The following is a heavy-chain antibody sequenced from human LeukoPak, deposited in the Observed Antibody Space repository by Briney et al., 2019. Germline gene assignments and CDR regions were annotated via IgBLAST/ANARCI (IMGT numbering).Heavy chain of an antibody. CDR3: AKAPQWLVPIYFDY. CDR2: IRGSGGST. D-gene: IGHD6-19*01. CDR1: GFTLSSYA. V-gene: IGHV3-23*01. Sequence: PGGSLRLSCAASGFTLSSYAMSWVRQAPGKGLEWVSAIRGSGGSTYYADSVKGRFTISRDNSKNTLYLQMNSLRAEDTAVYYCAKAPQWLVPIYFDYWGQGTLVTVSS. J-gene: IGHJ4*02.